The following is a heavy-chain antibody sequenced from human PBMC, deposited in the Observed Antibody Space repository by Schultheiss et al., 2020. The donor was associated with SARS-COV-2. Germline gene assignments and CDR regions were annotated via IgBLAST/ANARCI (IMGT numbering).Heavy chain of an antibody. CDR3: APVRISDYYDSSGYYFPLPRFQH. CDR2: MNPNSGNT. D-gene: IGHD3-22*01. Sequence: ASVKVSCKASGYTFTSYDINWVRQATGQGLEWMGWMNPNSGNTGYAQKFQGRVTMTTDTSTSTAYMELSRLRSDDTAVYYCAPVRISDYYDSSGYYFPLPRFQHWGQGTLVTVSS. CDR1: GYTFTSYD. J-gene: IGHJ1*01. V-gene: IGHV1-8*01.